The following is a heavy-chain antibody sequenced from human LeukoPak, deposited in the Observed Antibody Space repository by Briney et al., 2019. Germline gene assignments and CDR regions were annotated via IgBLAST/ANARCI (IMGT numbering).Heavy chain of an antibody. D-gene: IGHD5-24*01. CDR2: IYYSGST. CDR3: ARLVGRWLQVTEEY. CDR1: GFTFSSYSMN. V-gene: IGHV4-39*01. Sequence: GSLRLSCAASGFTFSSYSMNWVRQPPGKGLEWFGSIYYSGSTYYNPSLKSRVAISVDTSKNQFSLKLSSVTAADTAVYYCARLVGRWLQVTEEYWGQGTLVTVSS. J-gene: IGHJ4*02.